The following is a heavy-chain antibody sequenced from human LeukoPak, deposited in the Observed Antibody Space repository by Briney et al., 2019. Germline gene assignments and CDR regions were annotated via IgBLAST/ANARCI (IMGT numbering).Heavy chain of an antibody. Sequence: SQTLSLTCALSGDSVSSNSAAWNWIRQSPSRGLEWLGRTYYRSKWFYEYTLSVKSRITINADTSKNQFFLHLNSVTPDDTAVYYCARDSVAGNWFDPWGQGTLVTVSS. V-gene: IGHV6-1*01. CDR3: ARDSVAGNWFDP. CDR2: TYYRSKWFY. D-gene: IGHD6-19*01. CDR1: GDSVSSNSAA. J-gene: IGHJ5*02.